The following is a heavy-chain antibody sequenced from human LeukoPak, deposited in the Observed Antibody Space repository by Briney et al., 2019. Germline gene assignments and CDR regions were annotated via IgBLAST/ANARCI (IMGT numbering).Heavy chain of an antibody. Sequence: PSETLSLTCTVSGGSISSYYWSWIRQPPGKGLEWIGYIYYSGSTNYNPSLKSRVTISVDTSKNQFSLKLSSVTAADTAVYYCARHARKEGLQPDFDYWAQETLVTVSS. CDR2: IYYSGST. J-gene: IGHJ4*02. D-gene: IGHD5-24*01. CDR1: GGSISSYY. V-gene: IGHV4-59*08. CDR3: ARHARKEGLQPDFDY.